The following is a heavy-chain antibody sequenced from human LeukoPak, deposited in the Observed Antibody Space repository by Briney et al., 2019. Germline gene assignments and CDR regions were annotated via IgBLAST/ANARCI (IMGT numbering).Heavy chain of an antibody. CDR2: IKQDGSEK. D-gene: IGHD3-16*01. CDR1: GFTFSSYW. CDR3: ATSHWGGRDY. J-gene: IGHJ4*02. Sequence: PGGSLRLSCAASGFTFSSYWMSWVRQAPGKGLEWVANIKQDGSEKYYVDSVKGRFTISRDNAKNSLYLQMNSLRVDDTAVYYCATSHWGGRDYWGQGTLVTVSS. V-gene: IGHV3-7*01.